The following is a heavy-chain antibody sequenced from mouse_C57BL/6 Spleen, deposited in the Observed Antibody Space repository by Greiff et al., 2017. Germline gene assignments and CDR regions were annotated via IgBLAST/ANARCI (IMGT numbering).Heavy chain of an antibody. CDR2: IDPSDSET. J-gene: IGHJ1*03. D-gene: IGHD1-1*01. Sequence: VQLQQPGAELVRPGSSVKLSCKASGYTFTSYWMHWVKQRPIQGLEWIGNIDPSDSETHYNQKFKDKATLTVDKSSSTAYMQLSSLTSECSAVYYCARDYGSSSSYWYFDVWGTGTTVTVSS. V-gene: IGHV1-52*01. CDR3: ARDYGSSSSYWYFDV. CDR1: GYTFTSYW.